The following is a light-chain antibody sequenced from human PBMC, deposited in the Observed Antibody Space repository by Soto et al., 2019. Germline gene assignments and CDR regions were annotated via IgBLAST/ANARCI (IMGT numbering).Light chain of an antibody. Sequence: EIVLTQSPGTLSLSPGERATLTCRVSQSVNAGYLAWYQQKPGQAPRLLFYGVSNRAAGIPDRFSGSGSGTDFTLTISSLEPADFAVYYCQVYGSSPRYTFGQGTKVEIK. CDR3: QVYGSSPRYT. J-gene: IGKJ2*01. CDR2: GVS. V-gene: IGKV3-20*01. CDR1: QSVNAGY.